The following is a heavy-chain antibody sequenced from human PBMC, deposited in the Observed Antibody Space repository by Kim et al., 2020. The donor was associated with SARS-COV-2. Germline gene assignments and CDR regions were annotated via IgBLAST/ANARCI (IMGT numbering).Heavy chain of an antibody. CDR2: IWYDGSNK. V-gene: IGHV3-33*01. CDR3: ARDNYFDY. Sequence: GGSLRLSCAASGFTFSSYGMHWVRQAPGKGLEWVAVIWYDGSNKYDAYAVKGRFTISRDNSKNTLYMKMNSLRAEDTAVYCCARDNYFDYWGQGTLVTVSS. CDR1: GFTFSSYG. J-gene: IGHJ4*02.